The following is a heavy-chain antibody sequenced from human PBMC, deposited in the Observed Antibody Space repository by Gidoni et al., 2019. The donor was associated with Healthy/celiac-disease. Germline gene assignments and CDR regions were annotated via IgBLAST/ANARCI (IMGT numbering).Heavy chain of an antibody. Sequence: QVQLVQSGAAVTKPGSSVKVSCKAAGGTFSSYTISWVRQAPGKGLEWMGRIIPILGIANYAQKFQGRVTITADKSTSTAYMELSSLRSEDTAVYYCARAPPASYGSDWGQGTLVTVSS. CDR1: GGTFSSYT. D-gene: IGHD5-18*01. CDR2: IIPILGIA. J-gene: IGHJ4*02. V-gene: IGHV1-69*02. CDR3: ARAPPASYGSD.